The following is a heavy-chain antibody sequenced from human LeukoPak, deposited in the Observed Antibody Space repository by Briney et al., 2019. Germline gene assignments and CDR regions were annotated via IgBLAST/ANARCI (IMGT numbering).Heavy chain of an antibody. CDR3: ARDRGEQNYDFWSGGKTSSWAFDI. CDR2: IYYIGST. CDR1: GGSISSYY. D-gene: IGHD3-3*01. J-gene: IGHJ3*02. Sequence: SETLSLTCTVSGGSISSYYWSWIRQPPGKGLEWIGYIYYIGSTNYNPSLKSRVTISVDTSKNQFTLKLSSVTAADTAVYYCARDRGEQNYDFWSGGKTSSWAFDIWGQGTMVTVSS. V-gene: IGHV4-59*12.